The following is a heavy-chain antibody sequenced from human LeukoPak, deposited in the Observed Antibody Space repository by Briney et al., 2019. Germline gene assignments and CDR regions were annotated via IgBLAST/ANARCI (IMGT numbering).Heavy chain of an antibody. CDR3: ARSKGGSGWSPTIDY. V-gene: IGHV3-74*01. D-gene: IGHD6-19*01. CDR2: INSGGSST. CDR1: GFTFSSSW. J-gene: IGHJ4*02. Sequence: PGGSLRLSCVVSGFTFSSSWMHWVRQAPGKGLEWVSRINSGGSSTSYADSVKGRFTISRDNAKNTLYLQMNSLRAEDTAVYYCARSKGGSGWSPTIDYWGQGTLVTVSS.